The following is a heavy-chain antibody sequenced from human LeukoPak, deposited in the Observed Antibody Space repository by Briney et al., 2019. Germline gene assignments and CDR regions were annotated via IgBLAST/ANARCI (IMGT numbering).Heavy chain of an antibody. Sequence: GSSVEVSCKASGGTFSSYAISWVRQAPGQGLEWMGGIIPIFGTANYAQKFQGRVTITADKSTSTAYMELSSLRSEDTAVYYCAGSVGAAAGYYYYYYMDVWGKGTTVTVSS. CDR1: GGTFSSYA. CDR3: AGSVGAAAGYYYYYYMDV. V-gene: IGHV1-69*06. CDR2: IIPIFGTA. D-gene: IGHD6-13*01. J-gene: IGHJ6*03.